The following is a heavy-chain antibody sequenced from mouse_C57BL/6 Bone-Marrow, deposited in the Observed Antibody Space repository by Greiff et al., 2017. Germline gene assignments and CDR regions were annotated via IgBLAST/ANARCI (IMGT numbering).Heavy chain of an antibody. CDR1: GYTFTDYY. Sequence: QVQLQQSGAELVRPGASVKLSCKASGYTFTDYYINWVKQRPGQGLEWIARIYPGSGNTYYNEKFKGMATLTAEKSSSTAYMQLSSLTSEDSAVYFCARNGAWFAYWGQGTLVTVSA. V-gene: IGHV1-76*01. CDR2: IYPGSGNT. J-gene: IGHJ3*01. D-gene: IGHD1-2*01. CDR3: ARNGAWFAY.